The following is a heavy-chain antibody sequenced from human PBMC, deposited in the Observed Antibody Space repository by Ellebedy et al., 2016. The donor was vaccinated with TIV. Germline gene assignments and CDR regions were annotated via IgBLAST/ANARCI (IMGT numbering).Heavy chain of an antibody. D-gene: IGHD3-22*01. Sequence: SETLSLTCTVSGGSISSGDYYWSWIRQPPGKGLEWIGYIYYSGSTYYNPSLKSRVTISVDTSKNQFSLKLSSVTAADTAVYYCARERGPLNYYDSSGFDYWGQGTLVTVSS. CDR1: GGSISSGDYY. CDR3: ARERGPLNYYDSSGFDY. V-gene: IGHV4-30-4*01. J-gene: IGHJ4*02. CDR2: IYYSGST.